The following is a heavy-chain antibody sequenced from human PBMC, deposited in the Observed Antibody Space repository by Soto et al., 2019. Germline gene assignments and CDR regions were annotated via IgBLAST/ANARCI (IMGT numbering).Heavy chain of an antibody. CDR2: INPNSGGT. Sequence: XTGSWQSCGDTFTGYYMHWVRQAPGQGLEWMGWINPNSGGTNYAQKFQGWVTMTRDTSISTAYMELSRLRSDDTAVYYCARGATLDVWGQGTTVTVSS. V-gene: IGHV1-2*04. J-gene: IGHJ6*02. CDR3: ARGATLDV. CDR1: GDTFTGYY.